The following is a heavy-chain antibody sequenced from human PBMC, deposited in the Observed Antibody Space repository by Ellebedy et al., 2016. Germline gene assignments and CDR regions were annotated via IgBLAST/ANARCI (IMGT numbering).Heavy chain of an antibody. D-gene: IGHD1-26*01. V-gene: IGHV3-11*01. CDR3: ARDDYTGSYSDY. CDR1: GFTFSDYY. Sequence: GGSLRLSCAASGFTFSDYYMSWIRQAPGKGLEWVSYISTSGNTIYYPDSVKGRFTISRDNAKNSLFLQMNSLRAEDTAIYYCARDDYTGSYSDYWGQGTLVTVSS. CDR2: ISTSGNTI. J-gene: IGHJ4*02.